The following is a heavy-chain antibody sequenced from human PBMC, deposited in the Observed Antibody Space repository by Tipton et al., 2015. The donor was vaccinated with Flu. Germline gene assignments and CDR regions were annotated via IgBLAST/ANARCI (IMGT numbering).Heavy chain of an antibody. CDR2: ISSSSSYI. J-gene: IGHJ4*02. V-gene: IGHV3-21*01. Sequence: SLRLFCAASGFTFSSYSMNWVRQAPGKGLEWVSSISSSSSYIYYADSVKGRFTISRDNAKNSLYLQMNSLRAEDTAVYYCARSVVPAAIDYWGQGTLVTVSS. CDR1: GFTFSSYS. CDR3: ARSVVPAAIDY. D-gene: IGHD2-2*01.